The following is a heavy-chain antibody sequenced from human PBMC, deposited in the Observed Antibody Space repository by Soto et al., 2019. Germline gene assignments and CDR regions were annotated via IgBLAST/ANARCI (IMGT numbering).Heavy chain of an antibody. J-gene: IGHJ5*01. D-gene: IGHD3-10*02. Sequence: EVQLVESGGGLVQPGGSLRLSCEASRGAFGDYWMHWVRQAPGKGLVWVSRINRDANDIIYADSVKGRFTASRYNAKNMVLLQMNSLRVEDTAVYYCARDVHHNGFDSWCQGTLVTVSS. CDR1: RGAFGDYW. V-gene: IGHV3-74*01. CDR3: ARDVHHNGFDS. CDR2: INRDANDI.